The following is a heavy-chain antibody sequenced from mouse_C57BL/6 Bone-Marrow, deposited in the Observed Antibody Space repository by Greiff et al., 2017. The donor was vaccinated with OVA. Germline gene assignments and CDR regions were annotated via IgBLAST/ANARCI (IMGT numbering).Heavy chain of an antibody. CDR3: ARINYWYFDV. CDR2: ISSGSSTI. CDR1: GFTFSDYG. Sequence: DVKLVESGGGLVKPGGSLKLSCAASGFTFSDYGMHWVRQAPEKGLEWVAYISSGSSTIYYADTVKGRFTFSSDNAKNTLFLQMTSLRSEDTAMYYCARINYWYFDVWGTGTTVTVSS. V-gene: IGHV5-17*01. J-gene: IGHJ1*03.